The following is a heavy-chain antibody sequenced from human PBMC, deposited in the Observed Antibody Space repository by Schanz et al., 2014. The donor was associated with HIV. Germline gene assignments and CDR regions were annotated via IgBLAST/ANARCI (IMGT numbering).Heavy chain of an antibody. V-gene: IGHV3-23*01. D-gene: IGHD5-12*01. J-gene: IGHJ4*02. CDR3: AKDIAGYNRYYFDY. CDR1: GFTFSSYA. Sequence: EMQLLESGGGLVQPGGSLRLSCADSGFTFSSYAMSWVRQAPGKGLEWVSAISGGGGSTYYADSVKGRFTISRDNAKNSLYLQMNSLRAEDTALYYCAKDIAGYNRYYFDYWGQGTLVTVSS. CDR2: ISGGGGST.